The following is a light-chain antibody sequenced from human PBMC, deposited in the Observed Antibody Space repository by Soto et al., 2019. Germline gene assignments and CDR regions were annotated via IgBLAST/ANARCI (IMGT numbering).Light chain of an antibody. CDR1: QSVSSSY. CDR3: QQYGSSPPYT. CDR2: GAS. Sequence: EIVLTQSPGTLSLSPGERATLSCRASQSVSSSYLAWYQQKPGQAPRLLIYGASSRVTGIPDRFSGSGSGTDFTLTINRLEPEDFAVYYCQQYGSSPPYTFGQGTKLEIK. V-gene: IGKV3-20*01. J-gene: IGKJ2*01.